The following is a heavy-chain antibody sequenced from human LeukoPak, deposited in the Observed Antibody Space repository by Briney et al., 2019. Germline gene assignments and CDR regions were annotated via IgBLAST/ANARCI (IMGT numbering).Heavy chain of an antibody. CDR1: GVSMRTYY. CDR2: VSYSGST. Sequence: PSETLSLTCTVSGVSMRTYYWSWIRQPPGKGLEWIGYVSYSGSTDYNPSLKSRVTISVDTSKNQFSLKLSSVTAADTAVYYCARVLRGYDSSGYYYAFDYWGQGTLVTVSS. CDR3: ARVLRGYDSSGYYYAFDY. D-gene: IGHD3-22*01. V-gene: IGHV4-59*01. J-gene: IGHJ4*02.